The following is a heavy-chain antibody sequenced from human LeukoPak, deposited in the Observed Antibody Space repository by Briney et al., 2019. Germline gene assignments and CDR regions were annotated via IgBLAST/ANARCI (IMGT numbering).Heavy chain of an antibody. Sequence: GGSLRLSRAASGFTFSSYAMHWVRQAPGKGLEWVAVISYDGSNKYYADSVKGRFTISRDNSKNTLYLQMNSLRAEDTAVYYCARDRFTDYDILTGLDYWGQGTLVTVSS. V-gene: IGHV3-30-3*01. D-gene: IGHD3-9*01. CDR1: GFTFSSYA. CDR3: ARDRFTDYDILTGLDY. CDR2: ISYDGSNK. J-gene: IGHJ4*02.